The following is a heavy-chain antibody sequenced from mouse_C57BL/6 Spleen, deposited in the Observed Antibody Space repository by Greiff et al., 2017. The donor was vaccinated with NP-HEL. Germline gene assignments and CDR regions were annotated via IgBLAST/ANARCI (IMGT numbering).Heavy chain of an antibody. CDR2: IDPEDGET. CDR1: GFNIKDYY. Sequence: EVQRVESGAELVKPGASVKLSCTASGFNIKDYYMHWVKQRTEQGLEWIGRIDPEDGETKYAPKFQGKATKTADTSSNTAYLQLSSLTSEDTAVYYCARGNTVVATNYFDYWGQGTTLTVSS. J-gene: IGHJ2*01. V-gene: IGHV14-2*01. D-gene: IGHD1-1*01. CDR3: ARGNTVVATNYFDY.